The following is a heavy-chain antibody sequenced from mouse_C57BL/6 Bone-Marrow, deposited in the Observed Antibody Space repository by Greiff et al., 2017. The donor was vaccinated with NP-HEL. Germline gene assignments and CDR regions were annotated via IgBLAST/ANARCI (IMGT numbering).Heavy chain of an antibody. V-gene: IGHV1-72*01. CDR3: ARHYGSSLWYFDV. D-gene: IGHD1-1*01. Sequence: QVQLKESGAELVKPGASVKLSCKASGYTFTSYWMHWVKQRPGRGLEWIGRIDPNSGGTKYNEKFKSKATLTVDKPSSTAYMQLSSLTSEDSAVYYCARHYGSSLWYFDVWGTGTTVTVSS. CDR2: IDPNSGGT. CDR1: GYTFTSYW. J-gene: IGHJ1*03.